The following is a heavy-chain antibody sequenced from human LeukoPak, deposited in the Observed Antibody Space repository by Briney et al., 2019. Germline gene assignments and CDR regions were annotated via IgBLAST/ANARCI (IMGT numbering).Heavy chain of an antibody. J-gene: IGHJ4*02. CDR1: GYSISSGYY. CDR3: ARVTGYMIEDYFDY. V-gene: IGHV4-38-2*02. Sequence: KSSETLSLTCTVSGYSISSGYYWGWIRQPPGKGLEWIGTIYHSGSTYYNPSLKSRVTISVDTSKNQISLKLSSVTAADTAVYYCARVTGYMIEDYFDYWGQGTLVTVSS. D-gene: IGHD3-22*01. CDR2: IYHSGST.